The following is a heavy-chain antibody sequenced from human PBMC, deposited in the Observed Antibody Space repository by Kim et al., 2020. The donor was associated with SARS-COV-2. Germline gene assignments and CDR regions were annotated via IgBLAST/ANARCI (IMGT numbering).Heavy chain of an antibody. CDR3: ARDVFRGVIIYGFDI. D-gene: IGHD3-10*01. CDR1: GFTFSSYA. J-gene: IGHJ3*02. V-gene: IGHV3-30*04. CDR2: ISYDGSDK. Sequence: GGSLRLSCAASGFTFSSYAIHWVRQAPGKGLEWVAVISYDGSDKYYADSVKGRFTISRDNSKNTLYLQMNSLRAEDTAVYYCARDVFRGVIIYGFDIWGQGTMVTVSS.